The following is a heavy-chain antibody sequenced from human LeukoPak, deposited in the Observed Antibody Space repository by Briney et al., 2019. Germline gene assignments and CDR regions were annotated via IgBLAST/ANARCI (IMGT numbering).Heavy chain of an antibody. CDR3: ARGGELSIAFDY. J-gene: IGHJ4*02. V-gene: IGHV3-21*01. CDR2: ISSSSSYI. Sequence: GGSLRLSCAASGFTFSSYSMNWVRQAPGKGLEWVSSISSSSSYIYYADSVKGRFTISRDNAKNSLYLQMNSLRAEDTAVYYCARGGELSIAFDYWGQGTLVTVSS. D-gene: IGHD3-16*02. CDR1: GFTFSSYS.